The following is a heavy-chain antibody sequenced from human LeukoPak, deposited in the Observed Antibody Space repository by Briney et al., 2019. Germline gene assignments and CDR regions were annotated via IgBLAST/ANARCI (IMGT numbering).Heavy chain of an antibody. CDR2: ISASGDTT. Sequence: GGPLRLSCAASGFIFSNYAMAWVRQAPGKGLEWVSVISASGDTTYYADSVKGRFTISRDNSKNTLYLQINSLRAEDTAVYYCARDQPVQIGLFDYWGQGTLVTVSS. D-gene: IGHD1-1*01. J-gene: IGHJ4*02. CDR3: ARDQPVQIGLFDY. V-gene: IGHV3-23*01. CDR1: GFIFSNYA.